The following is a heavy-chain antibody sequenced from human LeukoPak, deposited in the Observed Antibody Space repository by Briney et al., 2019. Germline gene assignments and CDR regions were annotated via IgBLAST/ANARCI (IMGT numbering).Heavy chain of an antibody. D-gene: IGHD2-21*02. J-gene: IGHJ4*02. CDR3: ARDPIDILYCGGDCPHFDY. CDR1: GFTFSSYW. Sequence: LPGGALILSCAASGFTFSSYWMHWVRQAPGKGLGWVSRINRDGISTNYADSVKGRFTNSRDNAKNTLYLQMNSLRAEDTAVYYCARDPIDILYCGGDCPHFDYWGQGTLVTVSS. V-gene: IGHV3-74*01. CDR2: INRDGIST.